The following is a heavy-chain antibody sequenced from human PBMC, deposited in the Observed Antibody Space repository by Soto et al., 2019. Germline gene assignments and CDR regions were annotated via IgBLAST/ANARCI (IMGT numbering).Heavy chain of an antibody. V-gene: IGHV1-2*02. CDR1: GYTLTDFY. CDR3: ARDPIGGGAPNYFDY. J-gene: IGHJ4*02. Sequence: ASVKVSCKASGYTLTDFYVYWVRQAPGQGLELMGGINPDSGVIDYAQKFRGRVTMTRDTSISTSYMELSELSSDDTAVYYCARDPIGGGAPNYFDYWGQGTRVTVSS. CDR2: INPDSGVI. D-gene: IGHD3-16*01.